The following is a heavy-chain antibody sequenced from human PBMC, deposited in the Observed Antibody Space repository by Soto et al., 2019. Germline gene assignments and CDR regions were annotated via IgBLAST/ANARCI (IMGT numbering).Heavy chain of an antibody. CDR2: INPGNGNT. J-gene: IGHJ4*02. CDR3: ARGGYFDSSNYLAY. D-gene: IGHD3-22*01. CDR1: GYTFTSYG. V-gene: IGHV1-3*01. Sequence: ASVKVTCKASGYTFTSYGINWVRQAPGRGLEWMGWINPGNGNTKYSQQFQGRVIIDRDTSASTAYMELSSLRSEDTAVYYCARGGYFDSSNYLAYWGLGTLVTVSS.